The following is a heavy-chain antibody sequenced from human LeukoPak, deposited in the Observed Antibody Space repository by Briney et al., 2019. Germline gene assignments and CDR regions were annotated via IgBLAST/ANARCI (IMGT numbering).Heavy chain of an antibody. CDR1: GGAISSGNYY. V-gene: IGHV4-61*02. CDR3: AKENQWLALDY. J-gene: IGHJ4*02. Sequence: SETLSLTCTVSGGAISSGNYYWSWIRPPAGKGLEWIGRIYTNGSANYNPSLKSRVTISVDTSRNQFFLKLSSVTAADTAVYYCAKENQWLALDYWGLGTLVTVSS. CDR2: IYTNGSA. D-gene: IGHD6-19*01.